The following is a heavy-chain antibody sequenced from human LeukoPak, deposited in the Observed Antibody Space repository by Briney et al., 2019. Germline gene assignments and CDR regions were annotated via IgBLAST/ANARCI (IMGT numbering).Heavy chain of an antibody. CDR2: IKEDGSVK. J-gene: IGHJ4*02. Sequence: GGSPTLSCAASGFTFCRFCRSWVRQAPGKGLEWVANIKEDGSVKYYVESVKGRFTISRDNAKNSLYLQMNSLRAEDTAVYYCAASIPMFHYWGQGTLVTVSS. CDR3: AASIPMFHY. CDR1: GFTFCRFC. V-gene: IGHV3-7*02. D-gene: IGHD3-10*01.